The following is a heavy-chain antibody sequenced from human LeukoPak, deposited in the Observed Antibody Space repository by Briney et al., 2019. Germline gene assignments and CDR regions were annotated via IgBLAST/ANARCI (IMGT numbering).Heavy chain of an antibody. CDR1: GVSISSSSYY. Sequence: SETLSLTCTVSGVSISSSSYYWGWIRQPPGKGLEWIGTIYYSGSTYYNPSLKSRVTISLDTSKNQFSLNLSSLTAADTAVYYCARDYRGTYPPGYFDYWGQGTLVTASS. J-gene: IGHJ4*02. CDR3: ARDYRGTYPPGYFDY. V-gene: IGHV4-39*07. D-gene: IGHD3-16*02. CDR2: IYYSGST.